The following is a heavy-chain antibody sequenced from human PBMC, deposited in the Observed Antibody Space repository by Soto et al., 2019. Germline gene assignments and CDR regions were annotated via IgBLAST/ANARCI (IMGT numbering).Heavy chain of an antibody. J-gene: IGHJ3*02. CDR2: IYYSGST. CDR1: GGSISSYY. D-gene: IGHD6-6*01. Sequence: QVQLQESGPGLVKPSETLSLTCTVSGGSISSYYWSWIRQPPGKGLEWIGYIYYSGSTNYKPSLKSRVTISVDTSKNQFSLKLSSVTAADTAVYYCARVHSSSGAFDIWGQGTMVTVSS. V-gene: IGHV4-59*01. CDR3: ARVHSSSGAFDI.